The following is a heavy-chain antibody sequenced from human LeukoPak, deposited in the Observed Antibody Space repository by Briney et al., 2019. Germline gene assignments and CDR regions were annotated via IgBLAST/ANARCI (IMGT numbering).Heavy chain of an antibody. CDR1: GYSLTDFY. Sequence: ASVKVSCKAFGYSLTDFYMHWVRQAPGQGLQWMGWINPKTGATNYAQEFQGRVTMTRDASINTAYMELASLSSADTAVYYCARGWTDDTGYWGQGTLVTVSS. D-gene: IGHD1-1*01. CDR2: INPKTGAT. V-gene: IGHV1-2*02. J-gene: IGHJ4*02. CDR3: ARGWTDDTGY.